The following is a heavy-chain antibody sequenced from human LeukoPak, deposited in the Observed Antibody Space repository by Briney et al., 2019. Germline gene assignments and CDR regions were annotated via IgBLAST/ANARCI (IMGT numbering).Heavy chain of an antibody. CDR2: FSGDGGST. D-gene: IGHD3-22*01. J-gene: IGHJ1*01. Sequence: GGSLSLSCAASGFTFDDYAMHWVCQAPGKGLEWVSLFSGDGGSTYYADSVKGRFIISRDNSKNSLYLQMNSLRTEDTALYYCAKGYSSGYTYFQQWGQGTLVTVSS. V-gene: IGHV3-43*02. CDR1: GFTFDDYA. CDR3: AKGYSSGYTYFQQ.